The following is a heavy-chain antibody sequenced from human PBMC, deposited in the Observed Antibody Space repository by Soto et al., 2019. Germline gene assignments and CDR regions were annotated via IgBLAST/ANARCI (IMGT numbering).Heavy chain of an antibody. D-gene: IGHD2-21*02. J-gene: IGHJ4*02. V-gene: IGHV3-48*02. Sequence: EVQLVESGGGLVQPGGSLRLSCAASGFTFSSYSMNWVRQAPGKGLEWVSYISSSSSTIYYADSVKGRLTISRDNDMNALDLQMNGLRDEDTAVYYCAREVAYCGGDCYSSGYFDYWGQGTLVTVSS. CDR2: ISSSSSTI. CDR3: AREVAYCGGDCYSSGYFDY. CDR1: GFTFSSYS.